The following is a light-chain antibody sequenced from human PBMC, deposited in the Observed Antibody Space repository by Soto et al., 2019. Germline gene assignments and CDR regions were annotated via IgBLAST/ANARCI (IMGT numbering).Light chain of an antibody. J-gene: IGLJ1*01. CDR1: SSDISIYNY. Sequence: QSVLSQPSSLSVSPGQSITISFTGTSSDISIYNYVSWYQQHPGKAPKLIIYEVSNRPSGISNRFSGAKSGNTASLTISGLQVEDEADYYCCSYTSSTNYVFGAGTKVTVL. CDR3: CSYTSSTNYV. CDR2: EVS. V-gene: IGLV2-14*01.